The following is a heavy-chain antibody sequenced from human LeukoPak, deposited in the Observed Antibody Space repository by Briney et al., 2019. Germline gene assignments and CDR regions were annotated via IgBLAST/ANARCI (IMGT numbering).Heavy chain of an antibody. CDR3: ARSYSSAWYYIDY. CDR1: GGSISSGSYY. D-gene: IGHD6-19*01. J-gene: IGHJ4*02. V-gene: IGHV4-61*02. CDR2: IYTSGST. Sequence: PSETLSLTCTVSGGSISSGSYYWSWIRQPAGKGLEWIGRIYTSGSTNYNPSLKSRVTMSVDTSKNQFSLQLSSVTAADAAVYYCARSYSSAWYYIDYWAQGTLVTVSS.